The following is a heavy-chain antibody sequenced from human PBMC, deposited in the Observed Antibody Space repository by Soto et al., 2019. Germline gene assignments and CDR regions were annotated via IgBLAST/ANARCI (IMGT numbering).Heavy chain of an antibody. J-gene: IGHJ3*02. CDR2: VGGSNDDT. CDR1: GFTFPIFA. V-gene: IGHV3-23*01. CDR3: AKDRVNHNSVWDAFDI. Sequence: PGGSLRLSCAASGFTFPIFAMSWVHQAPGKRLEWISGVGGSNDDTHYADSVKGRFTISRDNSKNTLFLQMNGLRAEDTAVYYCAKDRVNHNSVWDAFDIWGQGAMVTVSS. D-gene: IGHD1-20*01.